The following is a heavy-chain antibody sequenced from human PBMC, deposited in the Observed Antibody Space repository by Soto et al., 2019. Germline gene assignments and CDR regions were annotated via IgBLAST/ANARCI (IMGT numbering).Heavy chain of an antibody. J-gene: IGHJ3*01. CDR2: IKQDGSEK. D-gene: IGHD2-15*01. Sequence: GESLKISCAASGFTFSSYWMSWVRQAPGKGLEWVAKIKQDGSEKYYVDSVKARFIISRDDAKNSLYLQMNSLRAEDTAVYYCVRGGLYSAVWGQGTMVTVSS. V-gene: IGHV3-7*01. CDR3: VRGGLYSAV. CDR1: GFTFSSYW.